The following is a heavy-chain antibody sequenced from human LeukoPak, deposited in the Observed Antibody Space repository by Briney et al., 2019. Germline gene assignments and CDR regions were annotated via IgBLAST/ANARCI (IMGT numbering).Heavy chain of an antibody. CDR2: INPNSGGT. J-gene: IGHJ4*02. V-gene: IGHV1-2*02. D-gene: IGHD5-24*01. CDR1: GYTFTSYH. CDR3: ARVRDGYPTFDY. Sequence: ASVKVSCKASGYTFTSYHMHWVRQAPGQGLEWMGWINPNSGGTNYAQKFQGRVTMTRDTSNSTAYMELSRLRSADTAVYYCARVRDGYPTFDYWGQGTLVTVSS.